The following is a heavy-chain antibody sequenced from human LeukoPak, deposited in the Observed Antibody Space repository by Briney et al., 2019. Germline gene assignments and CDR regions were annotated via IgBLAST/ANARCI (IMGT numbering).Heavy chain of an antibody. D-gene: IGHD5-12*01. CDR2: IRYDGSNK. CDR1: GFTFSSYG. V-gene: IGHV3-30*02. CDR3: ARDQGISGYDVWQHYFDY. Sequence: PGGSLRLSCAASGFTFSSYGMHWVRQAPGKGLEWVAFIRYDGSNKYYADSVKGRFTISRDNSKNTLYLQMNSLRAEDTAVYYCARDQGISGYDVWQHYFDYWGQGTLVTVSS. J-gene: IGHJ4*02.